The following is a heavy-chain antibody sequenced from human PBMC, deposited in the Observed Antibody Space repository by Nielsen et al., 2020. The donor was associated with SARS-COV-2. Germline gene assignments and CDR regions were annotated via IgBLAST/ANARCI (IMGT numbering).Heavy chain of an antibody. CDR2: SSQGVGT. Sequence: SETLSLTCAVTGGPFSGYYWSWIRQPPQKGLEWIGESSQGVGTFYNPALKSRVAISMDTSKSQFSLKLRSVTAADTAVYYCARHGRREWLRFSFYFDYWGQGTLVTVSS. CDR1: GGPFSGYY. D-gene: IGHD5-12*01. V-gene: IGHV4-34*01. CDR3: ARHGRREWLRFSFYFDY. J-gene: IGHJ4*02.